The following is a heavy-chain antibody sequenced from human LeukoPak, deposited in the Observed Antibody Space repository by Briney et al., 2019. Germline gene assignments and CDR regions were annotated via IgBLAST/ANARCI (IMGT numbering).Heavy chain of an antibody. CDR3: ATYTHWVAGDV. CDR2: MNQDGSAK. V-gene: IGHV3-7*01. J-gene: IGHJ6*02. Sequence: GGSLRLSCAASGFTLSDSWMSWVRQAPGKGLEWVDNMNQDGSAKGYVDSVKGRFTISRDNARNSLYLQMSSLRPEDTAVYYCATYTHWVAGDVWGQGTTVTVSS. D-gene: IGHD3-16*01. CDR1: GFTLSDSW.